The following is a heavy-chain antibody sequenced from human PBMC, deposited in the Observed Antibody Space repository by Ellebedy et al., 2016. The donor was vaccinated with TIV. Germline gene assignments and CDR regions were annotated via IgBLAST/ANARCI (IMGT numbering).Heavy chain of an antibody. J-gene: IGHJ6*03. Sequence: SETLSLTXTVSGGSISSGDYYWSWIRQPPGKGLEWIGYIYYSGNTYYSPSLKSRVTISVDTSKNQFSLKLNSVTAADTAVYYCARDQYYYFYMDVWGKGTTVTVSS. CDR2: IYYSGNT. CDR3: ARDQYYYFYMDV. V-gene: IGHV4-30-4*01. CDR1: GGSISSGDYY.